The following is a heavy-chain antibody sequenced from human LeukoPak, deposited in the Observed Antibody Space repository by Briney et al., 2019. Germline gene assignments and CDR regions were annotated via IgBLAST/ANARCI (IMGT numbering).Heavy chain of an antibody. CDR2: IIPIFGTA. D-gene: IGHD2-2*01. V-gene: IGHV1-69*13. Sequence: ASVKVSCKASGGTFSSYAISWVRQAPGQGLEWMGGIIPIFGTANYAQKFQGRVTITADESTSTAYMELSSLRSEDTAVYYCARDQEHCSGTSCYPYWYDSWGQGTLVTVSS. J-gene: IGHJ5*01. CDR3: ARDQEHCSGTSCYPYWYDS. CDR1: GGTFSSYA.